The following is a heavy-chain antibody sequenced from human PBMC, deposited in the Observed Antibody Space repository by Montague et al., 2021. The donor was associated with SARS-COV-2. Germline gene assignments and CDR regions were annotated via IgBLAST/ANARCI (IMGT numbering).Heavy chain of an antibody. CDR2: IYYSGSA. J-gene: IGHJ5*02. CDR1: GGSLSRYY. V-gene: IGHV4-59*08. CDR3: ARHHPFGSVRP. Sequence: SETLSLTCTVSGGSLSRYYWFWIRQPPGKGLEWIGHIYYSGSANYNPSLKSRVTISVDTSKNQISLNLNSVTAADTAVYYCARHHPFGSVRPWGQGTLVTVSS. D-gene: IGHD2-15*01.